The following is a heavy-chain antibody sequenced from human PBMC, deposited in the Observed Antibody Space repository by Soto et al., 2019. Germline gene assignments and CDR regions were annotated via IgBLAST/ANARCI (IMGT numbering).Heavy chain of an antibody. CDR2: IYYSGST. CDR3: AALRYSIGWYPGIFDY. V-gene: IGHV4-31*03. Sequence: QVQLQESGPGLVKPSQTLSLTCTVSGGSISSGGYYWSWIRQHPGKGLEWIGYIYYSGSTYYNPSLKSRVTISVDTSKNQFSLKLSSVTAADTAVYYCAALRYSIGWYPGIFDYWGQGTLVTVSS. CDR1: GGSISSGGYY. D-gene: IGHD6-19*01. J-gene: IGHJ4*02.